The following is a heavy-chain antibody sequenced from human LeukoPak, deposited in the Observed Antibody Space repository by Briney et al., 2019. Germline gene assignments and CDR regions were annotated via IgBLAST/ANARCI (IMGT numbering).Heavy chain of an antibody. D-gene: IGHD3-22*01. V-gene: IGHV5-51*01. CDR3: ARYANYYDSSGYYYLDAFDI. CDR2: IYPGDSDT. CDR1: GYSFTSYW. J-gene: IGHJ3*02. Sequence: GESLKISCKGSGYSFTSYWIGWVRQMPGKGLEWMGIIYPGDSDTRYSPSFQGQVTISADKSISTAYLQWSSLEASDTAMYYCARYANYYDSSGYYYLDAFDIWGQGTMVTVSS.